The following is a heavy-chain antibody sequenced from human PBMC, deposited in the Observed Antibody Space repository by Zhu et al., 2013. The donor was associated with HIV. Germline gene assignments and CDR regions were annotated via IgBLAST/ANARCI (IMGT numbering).Heavy chain of an antibody. J-gene: IGHJ5*02. CDR2: INPQTGAT. Sequence: QVQLVQSGAEVKKPGSSVKVSCKASGGTFSSYAISWVRQAPGQGLEWMGGINPQTGATNYAETFHGRVTFTRDTSVSSVYIETRSDDTATYFCARSRDKHQLLCPFDPWGQGTLVTVSS. CDR1: GGTFSSYA. V-gene: IGHV1-2*02. CDR3: ARSRDKHQLLCPFDP. D-gene: IGHD6-13*01.